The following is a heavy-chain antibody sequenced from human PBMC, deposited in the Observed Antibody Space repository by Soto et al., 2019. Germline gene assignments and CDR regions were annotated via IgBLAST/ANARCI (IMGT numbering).Heavy chain of an antibody. CDR1: GFTFSGYS. CDR2: ISSSSNNM. D-gene: IGHD1-1*01. Sequence: EGSLRLSCAGSGFTFSGYSMNWVRQAPGKGLEWVSSISSSSNNMYYADSVKGRFTMSRDNAKNSLYLQMNSLRVNDTAVYYCARDLASATGTFDYWGQGTLVTVSS. J-gene: IGHJ4*02. V-gene: IGHV3-21*01. CDR3: ARDLASATGTFDY.